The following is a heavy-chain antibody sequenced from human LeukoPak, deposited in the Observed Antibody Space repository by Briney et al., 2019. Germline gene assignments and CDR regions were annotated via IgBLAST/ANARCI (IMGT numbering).Heavy chain of an antibody. J-gene: IGHJ3*02. CDR3: AKDWQFDI. Sequence: GGSLRLSCAASGFTFSDYYMTWIRQAPGKGLEWVSYITYSGDVIYYAASVRGRFTISRDNAKNSLYLQMNSLRAEDTAVYYCAKDWQFDIWGQGTMVTVSS. CDR2: ITYSGDVI. V-gene: IGHV3-11*01. CDR1: GFTFSDYY.